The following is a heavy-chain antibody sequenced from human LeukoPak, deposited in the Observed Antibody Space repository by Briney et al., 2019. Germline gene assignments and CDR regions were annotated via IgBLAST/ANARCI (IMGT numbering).Heavy chain of an antibody. CDR2: ISGSGGST. CDR1: GFTFSSYA. Sequence: PGGSLRLSCAASGFTFSSYAMSWVRQAPGKGLEWVSAISGSGGSTYYADSVKGRFTISRDNSKKTLYLQMNSMRAEDTAVYYCAKGSGGYSGSYYFDYWGQGTLVTVSS. J-gene: IGHJ4*02. V-gene: IGHV3-23*01. CDR3: AKGSGGYSGSYYFDY. D-gene: IGHD1-26*01.